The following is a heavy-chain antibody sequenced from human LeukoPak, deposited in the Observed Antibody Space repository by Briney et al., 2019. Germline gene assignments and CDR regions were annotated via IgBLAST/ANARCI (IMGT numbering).Heavy chain of an antibody. CDR3: ARDPYDSGGYAAFDI. J-gene: IGHJ3*02. CDR1: GFSFSTYW. D-gene: IGHD3-22*01. V-gene: IGHV3-7*01. CDR2: IKQDGGEE. Sequence: PGGSLRLSCAASGFSFSTYWMTWVRQAPGKGLEWVANIKQDGGEEYYVDSVKGRFTISRDNAKNSLYLQMNSLRAEDTALYYCARDPYDSGGYAAFDIWGQGTMVTVSS.